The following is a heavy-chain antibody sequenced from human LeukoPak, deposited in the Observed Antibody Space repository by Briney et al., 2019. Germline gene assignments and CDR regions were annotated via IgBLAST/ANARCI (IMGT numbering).Heavy chain of an antibody. CDR3: ARSWASGSSNRYFQH. J-gene: IGHJ1*01. D-gene: IGHD1-26*01. V-gene: IGHV3-48*02. Sequence: PGGSLRLSCAASGFTFSSYSLIWVRQAPGKGLEWVSYISSSSTTIYYADSVKGRFTISRDNGKNSLYLQMDSLRDEDTAVYYSARSWASGSSNRYFQHWGQGTLVTVSS. CDR1: GFTFSSYS. CDR2: ISSSSTTI.